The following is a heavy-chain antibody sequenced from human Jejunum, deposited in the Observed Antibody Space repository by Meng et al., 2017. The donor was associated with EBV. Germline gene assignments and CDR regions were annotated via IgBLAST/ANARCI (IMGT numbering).Heavy chain of an antibody. CDR2: IYYSGNT. D-gene: IGHD3-22*01. J-gene: IGHJ4*02. CDR3: ARVVDYYERSGYPDF. Sequence: QGDRQGAGPGLVKPSDTLSLPCTVSGGSVSTASYYWSWIRQSPGKGLEWIGYIYYSGNTNYNPSLKSRATITVDTSKNQFSLKLSSVTAADTAVYYCARVVDYYERSGYPDFWGQGTLVTVSS. CDR1: GGSVSTASYY. V-gene: IGHV4-61*01.